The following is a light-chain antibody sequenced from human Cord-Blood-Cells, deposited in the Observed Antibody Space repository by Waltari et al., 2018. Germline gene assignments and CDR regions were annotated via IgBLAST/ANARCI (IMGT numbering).Light chain of an antibody. CDR2: DVS. CDR3: ASYAGSYV. Sequence: QSDLTQPRSVSGSPGQSVTISCTGTSSDVGGYNDVTWYQQHPGKAPKLMIYDVSKRPAGVPYRFSGVKSGDTASVTISGVQAEYEADYYCASYAGSYVFGTGTKVTVI. CDR1: SSDVGGYND. V-gene: IGLV2-11*01. J-gene: IGLJ1*01.